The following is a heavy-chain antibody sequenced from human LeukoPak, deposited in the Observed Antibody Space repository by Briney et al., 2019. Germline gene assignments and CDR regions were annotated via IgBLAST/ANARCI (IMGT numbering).Heavy chain of an antibody. CDR2: ISAYNGNT. J-gene: IGHJ4*02. Sequence: ASVKVSCKASGYTFTSYGISWVRQAPGQGLEWMGRISAYNGNTNYAQKLQGRVTMTTDTSTSTAYMELRSLRSDDTAVYYCARASVIAVAGTPEDYWGQGTLVTVSS. CDR3: ARASVIAVAGTPEDY. D-gene: IGHD6-19*01. V-gene: IGHV1-18*01. CDR1: GYTFTSYG.